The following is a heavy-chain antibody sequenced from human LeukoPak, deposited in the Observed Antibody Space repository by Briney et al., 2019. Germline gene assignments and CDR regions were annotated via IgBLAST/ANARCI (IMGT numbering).Heavy chain of an antibody. D-gene: IGHD6-19*01. Sequence: ASVKVSCKASGYTFTSYAMHWVRQAPGQRLEWMGWINAGNGNTKYSQKFQGRVTITRDTSASTAYMELSSLRSEDTAVYYCARGYSSGWYEGGSVFDYWGQGTLVTVSS. V-gene: IGHV1-3*01. CDR2: INAGNGNT. J-gene: IGHJ4*02. CDR3: ARGYSSGWYEGGSVFDY. CDR1: GYTFTSYA.